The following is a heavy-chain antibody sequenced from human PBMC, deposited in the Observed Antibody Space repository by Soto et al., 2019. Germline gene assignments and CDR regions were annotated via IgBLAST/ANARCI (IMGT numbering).Heavy chain of an antibody. V-gene: IGHV3-9*01. Sequence: GGSLRLSCAASGFTFDDYAMHWVWQAPGKGLEWVSGISWNSGSIGYADSVKGRFTISRDNAKNSLYLQMNSLRAEDTALYYCAKDPGADLWGQGTMVTVSS. CDR1: GFTFDDYA. CDR3: AKDPGADL. J-gene: IGHJ3*01. CDR2: ISWNSGSI. D-gene: IGHD3-10*01.